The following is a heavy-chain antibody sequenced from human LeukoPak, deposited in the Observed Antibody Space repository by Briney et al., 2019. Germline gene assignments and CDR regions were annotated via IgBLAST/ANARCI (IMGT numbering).Heavy chain of an antibody. CDR2: IYYSGST. CDR1: GGSISSSSYY. Sequence: SETLSLTCTVSGGSISSSSYYWGWIRQPPGKGLEWIGSIYYSGSTYYNPSLKSRVTISVDTSKNQFSLKLSSVTAADTAVYYCARDDLVDSSAQPYYYGMDVWGQGTTVTVSS. V-gene: IGHV4-39*07. D-gene: IGHD3-22*01. CDR3: ARDDLVDSSAQPYYYGMDV. J-gene: IGHJ6*01.